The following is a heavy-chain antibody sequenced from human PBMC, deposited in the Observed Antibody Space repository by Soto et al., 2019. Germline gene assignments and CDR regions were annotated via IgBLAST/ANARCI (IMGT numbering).Heavy chain of an antibody. CDR2: IYNDGTYS. CDR1: GFIFKMYW. J-gene: IGHJ4*02. CDR3: TRGPRPISTGTGAY. D-gene: IGHD3-10*01. V-gene: IGHV3-74*01. Sequence: GSLRLSCAASGFIFKMYWMHWVRQSPGKGLVWISRIYNDGTYSDYADSVRGRFTISRDNVNDTLYLQMTNLRAEDSGRYYCTRGPRPISTGTGAYWGQGTQATVSS.